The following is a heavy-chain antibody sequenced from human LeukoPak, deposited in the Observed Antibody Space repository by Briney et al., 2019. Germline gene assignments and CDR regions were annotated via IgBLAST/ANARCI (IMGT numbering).Heavy chain of an antibody. V-gene: IGHV4-59*01. CDR1: GGSISSYY. CDR3: ARGPMTTVTTGAFDI. D-gene: IGHD4-17*01. CDR2: IYYSGST. Sequence: SETLSLTCTVSGGSISSYYWSWIRQPPGKGLEWIGYIYYSGSTNYNPSLKSRVTISVDTSKNQFSLKLSSVTAADTAVYYCARGPMTTVTTGAFDIWGQGTMVTVSS. J-gene: IGHJ3*02.